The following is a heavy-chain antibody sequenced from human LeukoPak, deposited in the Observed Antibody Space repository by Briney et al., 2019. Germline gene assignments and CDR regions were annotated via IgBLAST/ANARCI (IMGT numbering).Heavy chain of an antibody. J-gene: IGHJ4*02. CDR1: DGSISSPDHY. Sequence: SSETLSLTCTVSDGSISSPDHYWGWIRQPPGKGLEWIGIIYYTGSTYYNLSLKSRVIISVDTSKSQFSLKVKSMTAADTAVYYCARRFFYSDYDTYYFDYWGQGILVTVSS. CDR2: IYYTGST. V-gene: IGHV4-39*01. CDR3: ARRFFYSDYDTYYFDY. D-gene: IGHD4-11*01.